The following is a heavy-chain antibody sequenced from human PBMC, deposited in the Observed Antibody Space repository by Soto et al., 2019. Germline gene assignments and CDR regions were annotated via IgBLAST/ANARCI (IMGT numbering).Heavy chain of an antibody. CDR3: AKLLTD. D-gene: IGHD3-16*01. CDR2: ITGTGGST. CDR1: GFTFSTSA. Sequence: GGSLRLSCAASGFTFSTSALSWVRQAPGKGLEWVSTITGTGGSTYYADSVKGRFTISRDNSKNTLFLQMNSLRAEDTAVYYCAKLLTDWGQGTLVTVSS. J-gene: IGHJ4*02. V-gene: IGHV3-23*01.